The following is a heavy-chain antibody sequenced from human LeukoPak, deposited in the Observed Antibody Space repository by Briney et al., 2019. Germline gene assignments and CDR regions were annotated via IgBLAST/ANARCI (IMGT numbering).Heavy chain of an antibody. Sequence: ETLSLTCAVYGGSFSGYYWSWIRQPPGKGLEWIGEINHSGSTNYNPSLKSRVTISVDTSKNQFSLKLSSVTAADTAVYYCARGPVAVFGVVITKYNWFDPWGQGTLVTVSS. J-gene: IGHJ5*02. CDR2: INHSGST. D-gene: IGHD3-3*01. V-gene: IGHV4-34*01. CDR1: GGSFSGYY. CDR3: ARGPVAVFGVVITKYNWFDP.